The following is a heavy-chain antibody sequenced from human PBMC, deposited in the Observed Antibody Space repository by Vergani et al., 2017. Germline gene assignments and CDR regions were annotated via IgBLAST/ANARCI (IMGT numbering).Heavy chain of an antibody. J-gene: IGHJ5*02. Sequence: QVQLVQSGAEVKKPGSSVKVSCKASGGTFSSYAISWVRQAPGQGLEWMGRVIPIFGTANYAQKFQGRVTITADESTSTAYMELSSLRSEDTAVYYCARVCGSYSSDTFDLGRIRNNWFDPWGQGTLVTVSS. CDR1: GGTFSSYA. V-gene: IGHV1-69*18. CDR3: ARVCGSYSSDTFDLGRIRNNWFDP. CDR2: VIPIFGTA. D-gene: IGHD1-26*01.